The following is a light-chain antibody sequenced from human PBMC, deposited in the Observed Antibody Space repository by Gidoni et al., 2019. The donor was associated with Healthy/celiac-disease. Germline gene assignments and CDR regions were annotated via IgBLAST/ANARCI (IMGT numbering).Light chain of an antibody. CDR1: QDNSNY. J-gene: IGKJ3*01. V-gene: IGKV1-33*01. Sequence: DSQTTQSPSSLSASVGDRVSLTGQASQDNSNYLNWYLQKPGKAPKPLIYDAANLETVVPSRFSGSGSWTDFTFTISSLQPEAIATYYCQQYDNLPRLTFXPXTKVDIK. CDR2: DAA. CDR3: QQYDNLPRLT.